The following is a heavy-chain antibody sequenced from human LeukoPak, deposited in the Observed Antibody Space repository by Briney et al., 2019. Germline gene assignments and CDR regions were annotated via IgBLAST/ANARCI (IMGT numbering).Heavy chain of an antibody. Sequence: SGGSLRLSCAASGFTFSSYSMNWVRQAPGKGLEWVSSISSSSAYIYYADSLKGRFTISRDNAKNSLYLQMNSLRAEDTAVYYCARDLGVRGVDWFDPWGQGTLVTVSS. CDR2: ISSSSAYI. V-gene: IGHV3-21*01. CDR3: ARDLGVRGVDWFDP. J-gene: IGHJ5*02. D-gene: IGHD3-10*01. CDR1: GFTFSSYS.